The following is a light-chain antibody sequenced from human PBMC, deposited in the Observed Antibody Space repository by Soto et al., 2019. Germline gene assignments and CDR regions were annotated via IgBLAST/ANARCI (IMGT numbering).Light chain of an antibody. V-gene: IGLV1-44*01. Sequence: QPVPNQPRSASETRAQWVTISYTRSSSNIGSNTVKWYQQLPGTAPELLIYSNNQRPSGVPDRFSDSKSGTSASLAISGLQSEDEADYYGAACDDSLNGYVFGTGTKVIV. J-gene: IGLJ1*01. CDR1: SSNIGSNT. CDR2: SNN. CDR3: AACDDSLNGYV.